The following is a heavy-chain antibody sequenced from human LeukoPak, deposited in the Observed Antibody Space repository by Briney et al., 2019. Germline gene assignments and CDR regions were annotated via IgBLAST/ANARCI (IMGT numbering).Heavy chain of an antibody. Sequence: PGGSLRLSCAAAAFTFNTYSMAWVRQAPGRGLEWVSAISGSGDMTYYADSVKGRFTISRDNAKNSLYLQMNSLRAEDTAVYYCARDSPGIMIFGVVTPNGGQGTLVTVSS. CDR3: ARDSPGIMIFGVVTPN. CDR1: AFTFNTYS. V-gene: IGHV3-23*01. J-gene: IGHJ4*02. CDR2: ISGSGDMT. D-gene: IGHD3-3*01.